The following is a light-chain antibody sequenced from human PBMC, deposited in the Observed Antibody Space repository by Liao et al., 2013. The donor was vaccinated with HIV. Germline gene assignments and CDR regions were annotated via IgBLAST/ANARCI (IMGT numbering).Light chain of an antibody. Sequence: SYELTQPPSVSVSPGQTARITCSGDALPKQYAYWYQQKPGQAPVLVISKDSERPSGIPERFSGSNSGDTATLTVSGTQAMDEADYFCQAWDSTTGDVLFGGGTKLTVL. CDR3: QAWDSTTGDVL. V-gene: IGLV3-25*02. CDR2: KDS. J-gene: IGLJ2*01. CDR1: ALPKQY.